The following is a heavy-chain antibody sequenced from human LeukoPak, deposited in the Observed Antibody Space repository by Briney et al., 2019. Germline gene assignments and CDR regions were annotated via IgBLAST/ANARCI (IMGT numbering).Heavy chain of an antibody. CDR1: GYTFTCYY. D-gene: IGHD5-12*01. CDR3: ARDGGYSGYDSDGMDV. V-gene: IGHV1-2*02. J-gene: IGHJ6*02. Sequence: ASVKVSCKASGYTFTCYYMHWVRQAPGQGLEWMGWINPNSGGTNYAQKFQGRVTMTRDTSISTAYMELSRLRSDDTAVYYCARDGGYSGYDSDGMDVWGQGTTVTVSS. CDR2: INPNSGGT.